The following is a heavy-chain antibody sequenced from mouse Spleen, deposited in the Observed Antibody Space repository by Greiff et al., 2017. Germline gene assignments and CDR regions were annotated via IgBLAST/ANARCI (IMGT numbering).Heavy chain of an antibody. D-gene: IGHD1-1*01. J-gene: IGHJ2*01. V-gene: IGHV6-3*01. CDR1: GFTFSNYW. CDR2: IRLKSNNYVT. Sequence: EVKLVESGGGLVQPGGSMKLSCVASGFTFSNYWMNWVRQSPEKGLEWVAQIRLKSNNYVTQYAESVKGRFTISRDDSKSSVYLQMNNLRAEDTGIYYCTDPGSLDYWGQGTTLTVSS. CDR3: TDPGSLDY.